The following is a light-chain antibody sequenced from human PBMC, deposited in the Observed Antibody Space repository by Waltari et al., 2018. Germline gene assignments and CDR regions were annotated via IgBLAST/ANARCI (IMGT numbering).Light chain of an antibody. J-gene: IGLJ3*02. Sequence: SSELTQDPTVSVALGQTVRITCQGDSLRRYYASWYRQRPGQAPILLIYGNNNRRSGIPDRFSGSPSGNIASLTITRAQAEDEADYYCHSRDTTTNRVFGRGTKLTVV. CDR1: SLRRYY. CDR2: GNN. CDR3: HSRDTTTNRV. V-gene: IGLV3-19*01.